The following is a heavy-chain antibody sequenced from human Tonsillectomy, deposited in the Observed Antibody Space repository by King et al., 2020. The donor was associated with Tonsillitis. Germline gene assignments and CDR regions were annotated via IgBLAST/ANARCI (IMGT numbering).Heavy chain of an antibody. CDR3: VGSDLRTSGAWYLDL. Sequence: VQLVESGGGLVQPGGSLRLSCAASGFTFNTYSMNWVRQAPGKGLEWVSCISSSHTVYYADSVKGRFTISRDNARNSLYLQMNSLRGEDTAVYYCVGSDLRTSGAWYLDLWGRGTLVTVSS. V-gene: IGHV3-48*01. D-gene: IGHD3-3*01. CDR2: ISSSHTV. J-gene: IGHJ2*01. CDR1: GFTFNTYS.